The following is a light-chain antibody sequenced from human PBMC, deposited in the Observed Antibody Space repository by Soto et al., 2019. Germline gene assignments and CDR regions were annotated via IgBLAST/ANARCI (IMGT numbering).Light chain of an antibody. CDR2: GAS. Sequence: IILTKSPVTLSVSQGERAPLSCRASQSVSSNLAWYQQKPGQAPRLLISGASTRATGVPARFSGSGSGTEFTLTITILQSEDFAGYCGQQYTYLPLTFGPGTLLEIK. CDR3: QQYTYLPLT. V-gene: IGKV3D-15*01. CDR1: QSVSSN. J-gene: IGKJ5*01.